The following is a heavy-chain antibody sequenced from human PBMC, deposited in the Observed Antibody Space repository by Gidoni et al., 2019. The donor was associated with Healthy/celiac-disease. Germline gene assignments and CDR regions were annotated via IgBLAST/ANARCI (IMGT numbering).Heavy chain of an antibody. Sequence: EVQLVESGGGLVQPGRSLRLSCAASGFTFDDYAMHWVRQAPGKGLEWVSGISWNSGSIGYADSVKGRFTISRDNAKNSLYLQMNSLRAEDTALYYCAKDRSSRFLEWLSDLDYWGQGTLVTVSS. V-gene: IGHV3-9*01. CDR2: ISWNSGSI. CDR1: GFTFDDYA. J-gene: IGHJ4*02. CDR3: AKDRSSRFLEWLSDLDY. D-gene: IGHD3-3*01.